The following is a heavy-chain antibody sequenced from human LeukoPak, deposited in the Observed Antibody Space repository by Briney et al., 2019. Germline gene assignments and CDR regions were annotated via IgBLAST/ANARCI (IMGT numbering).Heavy chain of an antibody. CDR3: AKDYWEWSRVN. D-gene: IGHD3-3*01. CDR1: GTTFSSHA. J-gene: IGHJ4*02. Sequence: GESLNISCAASGTTFSSHAMSWVRQAPGKGLEWVSVISSSGGSTYYADSVKSRFTISSNNSKNTMYLQMNRLRAEDTAVYCCAKDYWEWSRVNWGQGTLVTVSS. V-gene: IGHV3-23*01. CDR2: ISSSGGST.